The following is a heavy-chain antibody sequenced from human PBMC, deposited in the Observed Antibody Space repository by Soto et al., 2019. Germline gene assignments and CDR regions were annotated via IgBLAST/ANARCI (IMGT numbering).Heavy chain of an antibody. D-gene: IGHD2-2*01. J-gene: IGHJ5*02. CDR1: GYSISSGYY. CDR2: MFHSGKT. V-gene: IGHV4-38-2*01. CDR3: ARGNIVVVPTVGWLDP. Sequence: SETLSLTCAVSGYSISSGYYWGWVRQPPGKGLEWLGSMFHSGKTYYNPSLKSRLTISVDTSKNQFSLKLNSVAAADTAVYYCARGNIVVVPTVGWLDPWGQGTLVTVYS.